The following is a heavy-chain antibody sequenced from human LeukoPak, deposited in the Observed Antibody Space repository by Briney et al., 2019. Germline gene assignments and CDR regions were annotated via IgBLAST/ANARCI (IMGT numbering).Heavy chain of an antibody. J-gene: IGHJ4*02. CDR3: ARGTQVRAAAFRN. Sequence: GGSLRLSCAASGFIVRSTYMSWVRQAPRKGLEWVSFLHTDDTTYYADSVKGRFTISKDNSKNTLYFQMNSLRVEDTAVYYCARGTQVRAAAFRNLGQGTLVTVSS. D-gene: IGHD2-15*01. CDR1: GFIVRSTY. V-gene: IGHV3-53*01. CDR2: LHTDDTT.